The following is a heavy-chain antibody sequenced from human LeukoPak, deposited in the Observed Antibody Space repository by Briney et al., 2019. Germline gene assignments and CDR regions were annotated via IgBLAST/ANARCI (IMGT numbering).Heavy chain of an antibody. J-gene: IGHJ5*02. CDR1: GGSISSYY. CDR3: ARQYYDSSGPISNRFDP. V-gene: IGHV4-4*07. Sequence: PSETLSLTCTVSGGSISSYYWSWIRQPAGKGLEWIGRIYTSGSTNYNPSLKSRVTMSVDTSKNQFSLKLSSVTAADTAVYYCARQYYDSSGPISNRFDPWGQGTLVTVSS. D-gene: IGHD3-22*01. CDR2: IYTSGST.